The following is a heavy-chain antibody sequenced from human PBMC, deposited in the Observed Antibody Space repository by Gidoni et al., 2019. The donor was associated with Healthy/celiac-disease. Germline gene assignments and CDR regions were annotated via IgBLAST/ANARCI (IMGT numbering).Heavy chain of an antibody. Sequence: EVQLVESGGGLVQPGGSLRLSCAASGFTFSSYSMNWVRQAPGKGLEWVSYISSSSSTIYYADSVKGRFTISRDNAKNSLYLQMNSLRDEDTAVYYCARDLRSGYTGWGGAFDIWGQGTMVTVSS. CDR3: ARDLRSGYTGWGGAFDI. V-gene: IGHV3-48*02. D-gene: IGHD6-13*01. CDR1: GFTFSSYS. CDR2: ISSSSSTI. J-gene: IGHJ3*02.